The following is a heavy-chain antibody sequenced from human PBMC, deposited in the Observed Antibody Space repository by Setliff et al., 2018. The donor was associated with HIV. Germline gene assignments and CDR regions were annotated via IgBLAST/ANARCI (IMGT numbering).Heavy chain of an antibody. CDR3: AVWIREVIS. J-gene: IGHJ5*02. CDR2: TKNKDNSFTT. V-gene: IGHV3-72*01. D-gene: IGHD3-10*01. CDR1: GFTFSGSA. Sequence: GGSLRLSCAASGFTFSGSAMHWVRQAPGKGLEWVGRTKNKDNSFTTEYAASVKGRFTISRDDSKNSLSLHMNSLKTEDTAVYYCAVWIREVISWGRGTLVTVSS.